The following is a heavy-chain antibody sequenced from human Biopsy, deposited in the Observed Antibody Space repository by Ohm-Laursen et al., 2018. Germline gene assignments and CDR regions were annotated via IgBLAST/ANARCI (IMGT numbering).Heavy chain of an antibody. CDR1: GESFNGYY. CDR3: ARMPHFDY. D-gene: IGHD2-2*01. J-gene: IGHJ4*02. Sequence: TLSLTCAVYGESFNGYYWSWIRQTPGKGLEWIGEINHSGRTNYNPSLKSRVTISVDTPKNQFSLRLIYVTAADTAVYYCARMPHFDYWGQGILVTVSS. CDR2: INHSGRT. V-gene: IGHV4-34*01.